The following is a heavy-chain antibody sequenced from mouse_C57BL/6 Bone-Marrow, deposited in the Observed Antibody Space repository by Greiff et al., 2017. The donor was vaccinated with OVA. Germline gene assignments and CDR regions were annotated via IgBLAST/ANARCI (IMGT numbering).Heavy chain of an antibody. CDR3: ARQLRLRGYGVDY. V-gene: IGHV1-7*01. CDR1: GYTFTSYW. D-gene: IGHD3-2*02. J-gene: IGHJ4*01. Sequence: QVQLKESGAELAKPGASVKLSCKASGYTFTSYWMHWVKQRPGQGLEWIGYINPSSGYTKYNQKFKDKATLTADKSSSTAYMQLSSLTYEDSAVYYCARQLRLRGYGVDYWGQGTSVTVSS. CDR2: INPSSGYT.